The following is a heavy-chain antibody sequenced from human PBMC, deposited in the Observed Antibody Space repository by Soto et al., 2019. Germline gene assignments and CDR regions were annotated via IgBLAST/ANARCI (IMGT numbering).Heavy chain of an antibody. CDR2: ICDDGSNK. Sequence: PGGSLRLSCRTSGFRFSSYGMHWVRQAPGKGPEWVAVICDDGSNKYYADSVKGRFTISRDNSKNTLYLQMNSLRAEDTAVYYCARGGLSSGWYTLVDIWGQGTMVTVSS. V-gene: IGHV3-33*01. CDR3: ARGGLSSGWYTLVDI. J-gene: IGHJ3*02. D-gene: IGHD6-19*01. CDR1: GFRFSSYG.